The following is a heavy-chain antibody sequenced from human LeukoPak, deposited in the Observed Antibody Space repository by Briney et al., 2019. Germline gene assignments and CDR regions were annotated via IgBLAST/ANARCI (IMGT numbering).Heavy chain of an antibody. Sequence: SETLSLTCAVSGGSFSAFHWTWIRQPPGQGLEWIGEINGSGKTNYNPSLKSRVTISVDTSKNQFSLKMTSVTAADTAVYYCARVTGAANFDYWGQGTLVTVSS. CDR3: ARVTGAANFDY. V-gene: IGHV4-34*01. CDR1: GGSFSAFH. CDR2: INGSGKT. D-gene: IGHD1-26*01. J-gene: IGHJ4*02.